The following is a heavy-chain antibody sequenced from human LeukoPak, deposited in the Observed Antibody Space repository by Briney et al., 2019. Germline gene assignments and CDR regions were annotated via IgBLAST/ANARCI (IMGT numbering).Heavy chain of an antibody. CDR2: IYYSGST. CDR3: ARYITMVRGTAVLDY. CDR1: GGSISSYY. J-gene: IGHJ4*02. Sequence: PSETLSLTCTVSGGSISSYYWSWIRQPPGKGLEWIGYIYYSGSTNYNPSLKSRVTISVDTSKNQFSLKLSSVTAADTAVYYCARYITMVRGTAVLDYWGQGTLVTVSS. V-gene: IGHV4-59*01. D-gene: IGHD3-10*01.